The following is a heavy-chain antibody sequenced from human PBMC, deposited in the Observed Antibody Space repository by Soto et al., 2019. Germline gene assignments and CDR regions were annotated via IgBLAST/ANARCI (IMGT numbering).Heavy chain of an antibody. CDR2: INHSGST. CDR1: GGSFSGYY. D-gene: IGHD3-10*01. CDR3: ARGLRLWFVPYYYYGMDV. Sequence: QVQLQQWGAGLLKPSETLSLTCAVYGGSFSGYYWSWIRQPPGKGLEWIGEINHSGSTNYNPSLKSRVTISVDTSKNQFSLKLSSVTAADTAVYYCARGLRLWFVPYYYYGMDVWGQGTTVTVSS. V-gene: IGHV4-34*01. J-gene: IGHJ6*02.